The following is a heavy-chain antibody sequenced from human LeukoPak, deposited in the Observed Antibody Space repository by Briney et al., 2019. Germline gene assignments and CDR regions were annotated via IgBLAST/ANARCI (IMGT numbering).Heavy chain of an antibody. CDR3: ARSCSGGSCYLFGMDV. V-gene: IGHV4-59*01. D-gene: IGHD2-15*01. CDR2: IYYSGST. Sequence: PSETLSLTCTVSGGSISSYYWSWIRQPPGKGPEWIGYIYYSGSTNYNPSLKSRVTISVDTSKNQFSLKLSSVTAADTAVYYCARSCSGGSCYLFGMDVWGQGTTVTVSS. CDR1: GGSISSYY. J-gene: IGHJ6*02.